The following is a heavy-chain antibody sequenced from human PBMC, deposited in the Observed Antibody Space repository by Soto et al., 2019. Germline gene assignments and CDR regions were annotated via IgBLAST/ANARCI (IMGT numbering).Heavy chain of an antibody. CDR2: INPSGDSR. J-gene: IGHJ4*02. V-gene: IGHV1-46*01. Sequence: ASVKVSCKASGFSFSDYFMHWVRQAPGQGLEWMGIINPSGDSRNYAQKFQGRVTITRDTPTSTVYMDLSSLRYEDTAVYYCARDREYYDSSGLYFDYWGQGTLVTVSS. D-gene: IGHD3-22*01. CDR1: GFSFSDYF. CDR3: ARDREYYDSSGLYFDY.